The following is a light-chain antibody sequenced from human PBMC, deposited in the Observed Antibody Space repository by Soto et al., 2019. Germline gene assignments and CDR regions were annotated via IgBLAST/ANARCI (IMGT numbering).Light chain of an antibody. CDR3: QQYGTSPRT. J-gene: IGKJ1*01. CDR1: QSVRYNY. V-gene: IGKV3-20*01. CDR2: GVS. Sequence: EIVLTQSPGTLSLSPGEGATLSCRASQSVRYNYLAWYQQKPGQAPRLLIYGVSSRATGIPDRFSGSGSGTAFTLTISRLDPEDFAVYYCQQYGTSPRTFGQGTKVDIK.